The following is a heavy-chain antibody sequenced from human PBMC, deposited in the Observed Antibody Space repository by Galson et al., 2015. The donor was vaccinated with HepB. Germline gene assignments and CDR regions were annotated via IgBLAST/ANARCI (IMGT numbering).Heavy chain of an antibody. J-gene: IGHJ3*02. CDR2: IWYDGSNK. V-gene: IGHV3-30*02. Sequence: SLRLSCAASGFTFSPYGMHWVRQAPGRGLEWVAFIWYDGSNKYYVDSVKGRFTISRDNSRNTLYLQMNSLRAEDTALYYCAKDKEPYGDYLGDAFDIWGQGAMVTVSS. CDR1: GFTFSPYG. D-gene: IGHD4-17*01. CDR3: AKDKEPYGDYLGDAFDI.